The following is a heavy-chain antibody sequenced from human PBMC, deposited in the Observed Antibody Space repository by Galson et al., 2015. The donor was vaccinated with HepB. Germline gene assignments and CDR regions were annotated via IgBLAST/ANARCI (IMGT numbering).Heavy chain of an antibody. CDR1: GFTFSTYA. CDR3: AKDGCDGNCHSQYYFDS. Sequence: SLRLSCAASGFTFSTYAMHWVRQAPGKGLEWVAVISYDGSNKYYADSVKGRLTISRDNSKNTLYLQMNSLRTEDTAIYYCAKDGCDGNCHSQYYFDSWGQGTLVTASS. V-gene: IGHV3-30-3*01. CDR2: ISYDGSNK. D-gene: IGHD2-21*02. J-gene: IGHJ4*02.